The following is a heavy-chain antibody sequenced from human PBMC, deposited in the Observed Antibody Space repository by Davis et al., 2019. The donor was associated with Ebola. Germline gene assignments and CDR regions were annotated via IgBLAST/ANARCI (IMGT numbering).Heavy chain of an antibody. J-gene: IGHJ3*02. V-gene: IGHV1-18*01. CDR1: GYTFTSYG. CDR3: ARDNWNQRRAFDI. CDR2: ISAYNGNT. Sequence: ASVKVSCKASGYTFTSYGISWVRQAPGQGLEWMGWISAYNGNTNYAQKLQGRVTMTPNTSTSTAYMELRSLRTDDTAVYYCARDNWNQRRAFDIWGQGTMVTVSS. D-gene: IGHD1-20*01.